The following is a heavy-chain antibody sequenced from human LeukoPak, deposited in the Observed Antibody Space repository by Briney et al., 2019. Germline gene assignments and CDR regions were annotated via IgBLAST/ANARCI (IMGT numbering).Heavy chain of an antibody. D-gene: IGHD3-10*01. J-gene: IGHJ6*02. CDR1: VGSITNSYY. V-gene: IGHV4-39*01. CDR2: IYYSGST. CDR3: ARSQYYYGSGSYGMDV. Sequence: SETLSLTGTVSVGSITNSYYWGWIGQPPGKGLEWIGSIYYSGSTYYNPSPKSRVTISVDTSKNQFSLKLSSVTAADTAVYYCARSQYYYGSGSYGMDVWGQGTTVTVSS.